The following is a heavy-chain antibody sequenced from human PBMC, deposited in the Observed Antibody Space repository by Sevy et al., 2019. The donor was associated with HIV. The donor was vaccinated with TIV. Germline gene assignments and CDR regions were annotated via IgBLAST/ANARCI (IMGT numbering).Heavy chain of an antibody. V-gene: IGHV3-30*18. Sequence: GGSLRLSCVGSGFSFSDHRMHWVRQAPGKGLEWMAVISYDGRNTKYKADSVKGRFTISRDNSKNTLYLQMNSLRADDTAVYYCAKALNPALESMLQVNLPTLKGFDVWGQGTMVTVSS. CDR2: ISYDGRNTK. CDR1: GFSFSDHR. CDR3: AKALNPALESMLQVNLPTLKGFDV. D-gene: IGHD2-8*01. J-gene: IGHJ3*01.